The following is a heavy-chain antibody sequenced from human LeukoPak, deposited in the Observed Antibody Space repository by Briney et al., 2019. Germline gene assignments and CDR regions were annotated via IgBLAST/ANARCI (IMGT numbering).Heavy chain of an antibody. D-gene: IGHD3-9*01. V-gene: IGHV3-74*01. J-gene: IGHJ4*02. Sequence: PGGSLRLFCVASGFTFSRYWMHWVRQAPGKGLVWVSRINSDGRSTNYADSVKGRFSISRDNAENTLYLQMNSLRVEDTAVYYCVRGADTGYSSDSWGQGTLVTVSS. CDR3: VRGADTGYSSDS. CDR2: INSDGRST. CDR1: GFTFSRYW.